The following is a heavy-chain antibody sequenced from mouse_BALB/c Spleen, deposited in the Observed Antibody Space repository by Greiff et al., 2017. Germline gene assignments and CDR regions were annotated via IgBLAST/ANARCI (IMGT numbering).Heavy chain of an antibody. J-gene: IGHJ4*01. V-gene: IGHV5-4*02. CDR3: ARDRGRISFYYYAMDY. Sequence: EVKLVESGGGLVKPGGSLKLSCAASGFTFSDYYMYWVRQTPEKRLEWVATISDGGSYTYYPDSVKGRFTISRDNAKNNLYLQMSSLKSEDTAMYYCARDRGRISFYYYAMDYWGQGTSVTVSS. CDR1: GFTFSDYY. CDR2: ISDGGSYT.